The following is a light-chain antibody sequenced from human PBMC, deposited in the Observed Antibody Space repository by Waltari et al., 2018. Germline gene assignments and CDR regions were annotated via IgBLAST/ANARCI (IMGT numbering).Light chain of an antibody. J-gene: IGLJ3*02. CDR3: QTGGHGTWV. CDR2: INSDGSH. Sequence: QLVLTQSPSASASLGASVKLTCTLSSGHSSNVVAWLQQRPEKGPRYLMKINSDGSHSKGDEIPDRFSGSSSWAERYLTISSLHSEDEADYFCQTGGHGTWVFGGGTKLTVL. CDR1: SGHSSNV. V-gene: IGLV4-69*02.